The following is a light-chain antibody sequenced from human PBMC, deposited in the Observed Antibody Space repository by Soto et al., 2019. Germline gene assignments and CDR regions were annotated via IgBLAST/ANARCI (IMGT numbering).Light chain of an antibody. Sequence: ALRMTQSPSSLSASTGDRVTITCRASQDISTYLAWYQQKPGEAPKLLIYAASTLQSGVPSNFSGSGSGTDFTLTISCLQSEDFATYYCEQYHTFPFTFGPGTKVEIK. J-gene: IGKJ3*01. CDR3: EQYHTFPFT. CDR1: QDISTY. V-gene: IGKV1-8*01. CDR2: AAS.